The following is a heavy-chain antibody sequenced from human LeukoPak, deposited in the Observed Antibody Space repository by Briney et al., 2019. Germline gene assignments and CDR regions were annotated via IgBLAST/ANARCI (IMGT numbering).Heavy chain of an antibody. CDR3: AKGIITMIVVVTVDY. CDR1: GGTFSSYA. Sequence: SVKVSCKASGGTFSSYAISWVRQAPGQGLEWMGGIIPIFGTANYAQKFQGRVTITADKSTSTAYMELSSLRPEDTAVYYCAKGIITMIVVVTVDYWGQGTLVTVSS. J-gene: IGHJ4*02. V-gene: IGHV1-69*06. D-gene: IGHD3-22*01. CDR2: IIPIFGTA.